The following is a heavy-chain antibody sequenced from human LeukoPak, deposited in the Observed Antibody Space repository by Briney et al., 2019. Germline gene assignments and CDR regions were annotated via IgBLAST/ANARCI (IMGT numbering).Heavy chain of an antibody. Sequence: SETLSLTCTVSGGSISSSSYYWGWVRQPPGKGLEWIVSVYYSGSTYYNPSLKSRVTISVDTSTNQFSLKLSSVTAADTAVYYCARHYEILYSSGWYEYYFDYWGQGTLVTVSS. V-gene: IGHV4-39*01. CDR3: ARHYEILYSSGWYEYYFDY. J-gene: IGHJ4*02. D-gene: IGHD6-19*01. CDR1: GGSISSSSYY. CDR2: VYYSGST.